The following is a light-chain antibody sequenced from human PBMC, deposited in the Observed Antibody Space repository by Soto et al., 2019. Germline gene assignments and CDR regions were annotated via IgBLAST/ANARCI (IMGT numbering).Light chain of an antibody. CDR2: WAS. CDR1: RDVLFTSGGKNC. V-gene: IGKV4-1*01. Sequence: DIVLTQSPDSLAVSLGERATINCKSSRDVLFTSGGKNCLAWYQQRPGQPPKLLIYWASTRESGVPDRFSGSGSGTDLTLTISSLQAEDAAIYYCQQYHGTPWTFGQGTKVEIK. J-gene: IGKJ1*01. CDR3: QQYHGTPWT.